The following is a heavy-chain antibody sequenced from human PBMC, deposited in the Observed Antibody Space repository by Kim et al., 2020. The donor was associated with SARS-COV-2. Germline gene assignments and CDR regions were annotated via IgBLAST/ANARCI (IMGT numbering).Heavy chain of an antibody. CDR2: AGTT. Sequence: AGTTYYAGSVKARFTISRENSTSTVYLQVKGLRAEDSAVYYCARHTWFDPWGEGTLVTVSS. J-gene: IGHJ5*02. CDR3: ARHTWFDP. V-gene: IGHV3-53*01.